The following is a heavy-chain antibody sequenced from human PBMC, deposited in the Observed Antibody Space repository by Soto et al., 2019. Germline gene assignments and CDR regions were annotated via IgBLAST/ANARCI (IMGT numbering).Heavy chain of an antibody. J-gene: IGHJ6*02. CDR1: GYSFTSYW. Sequence: PGESLKISCKGSGYSFTSYWISWVRQMPGKGLEWMGRIDPSDSYTNYSPSFQGHVTISADKSISTAYLQWSSLKASDTAMYYCAGSSSSGWTRRAYGMDVWGQGTTVTVSS. CDR2: IDPSDSYT. CDR3: AGSSSSGWTRRAYGMDV. V-gene: IGHV5-10-1*01. D-gene: IGHD6-19*01.